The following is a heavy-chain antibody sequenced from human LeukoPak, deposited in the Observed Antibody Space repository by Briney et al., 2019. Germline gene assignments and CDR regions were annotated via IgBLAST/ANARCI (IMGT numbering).Heavy chain of an antibody. Sequence: SETLSLTCTVSGYSISSGYCWGWIRQPPGKGLEWIGSIYHSGSTYYNPSLKSRVTISVDTSKNQFSLKLTSVTAADTAVYYCAREQNYYGSGSFLGGIDYWGQGTLVTVSS. CDR2: IYHSGST. D-gene: IGHD3-10*01. J-gene: IGHJ4*02. CDR3: AREQNYYGSGSFLGGIDY. V-gene: IGHV4-38-2*02. CDR1: GYSISSGYC.